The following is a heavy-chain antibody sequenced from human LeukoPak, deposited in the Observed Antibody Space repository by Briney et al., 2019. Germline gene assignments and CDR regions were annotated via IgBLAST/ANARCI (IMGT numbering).Heavy chain of an antibody. Sequence: SGGSLRLSCAASGCTFSTYSMSWVRQAPGKGLDWVSAISGSGDSTYYADSVQGRFAISRDNSKNTLYLQMNSLRAEDTAVYYCAKELNSYGFSDYWGQGTLVTVSS. V-gene: IGHV3-23*01. CDR3: AKELNSYGFSDY. CDR2: ISGSGDST. J-gene: IGHJ4*02. CDR1: GCTFSTYS. D-gene: IGHD5-18*01.